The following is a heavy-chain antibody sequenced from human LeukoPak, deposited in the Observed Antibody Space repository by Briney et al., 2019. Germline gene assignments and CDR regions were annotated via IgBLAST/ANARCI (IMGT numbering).Heavy chain of an antibody. CDR3: ARGHMVQGVIN. V-gene: IGHV1-2*02. CDR2: VNPNSGGT. J-gene: IGHJ4*02. CDR1: GYTFIGYY. D-gene: IGHD3-10*01. Sequence: ASVKVSCKASGYTFIGYYTHWVRQAPGQGLEWMGWVNPNSGGTNYAQKFQGRVTMTRDTSISTAYMELSRLRSDDTAVYYCARGHMVQGVINWGQGTLVTVSS.